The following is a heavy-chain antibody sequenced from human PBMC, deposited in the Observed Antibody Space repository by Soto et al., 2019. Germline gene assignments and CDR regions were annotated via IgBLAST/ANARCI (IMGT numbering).Heavy chain of an antibody. D-gene: IGHD6-13*01. Sequence: GASVKVSCKASGGTFSSYAISWVRQAPGQGLEWMGGIIPIFGTANYAQKFQGGVTITADKSTSTAYMELSSLRSEDTAVYYCARAPAYSSSWYGDYWGQGTLVTVSS. CDR2: IIPIFGTA. CDR3: ARAPAYSSSWYGDY. V-gene: IGHV1-69*06. CDR1: GGTFSSYA. J-gene: IGHJ4*02.